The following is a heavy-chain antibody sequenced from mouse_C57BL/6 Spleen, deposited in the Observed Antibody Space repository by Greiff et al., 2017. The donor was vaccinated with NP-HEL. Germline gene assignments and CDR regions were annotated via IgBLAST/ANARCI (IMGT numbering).Heavy chain of an antibody. J-gene: IGHJ4*01. CDR1: GYTFTNYW. Sequence: QVQLQQSGAELVRPGTSVKMSCKASGYTFTNYWIGWAKQRPGHGLEWIGDIYPGGGYTNYNEKFKGKATLTADKPSSTAYMQFSSLTSEDSAIYYCARGGTVDAMDYWGQGTSVTVSS. CDR2: IYPGGGYT. V-gene: IGHV1-63*01. CDR3: ARGGTVDAMDY. D-gene: IGHD1-1*01.